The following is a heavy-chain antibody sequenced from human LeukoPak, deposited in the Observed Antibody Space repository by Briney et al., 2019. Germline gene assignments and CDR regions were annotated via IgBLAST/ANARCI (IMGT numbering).Heavy chain of an antibody. CDR1: GYTFTGYY. D-gene: IGHD6-19*01. J-gene: IGHJ6*03. Sequence: ASVKVSCKASGYTFTGYYMHWVRQAPGQGLEWMGWINPNSGGTNYAQKFQGRVTMTRDTSISTAYMELSRLRSDDTAVYYCARCIAVAGLYYYYYMDVWGKGTTVTVSS. CDR2: INPNSGGT. V-gene: IGHV1-2*02. CDR3: ARCIAVAGLYYYYYMDV.